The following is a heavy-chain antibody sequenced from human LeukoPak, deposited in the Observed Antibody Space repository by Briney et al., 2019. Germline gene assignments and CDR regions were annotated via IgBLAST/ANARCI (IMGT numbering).Heavy chain of an antibody. V-gene: IGHV1-2*02. Sequence: GASVKVSCKASGYTFTGYYMHWVRQAPGQGLEWMGWINPNSGGTNYAQKFQGRVTMTRDTSISTAYMELSRLRSDDTAVYYCARGGSGYRNYYHYYYMDVWGKGTTVTVSS. D-gene: IGHD3-10*01. CDR2: INPNSGGT. CDR3: ARGGSGYRNYYHYYYMDV. CDR1: GYTFTGYY. J-gene: IGHJ6*03.